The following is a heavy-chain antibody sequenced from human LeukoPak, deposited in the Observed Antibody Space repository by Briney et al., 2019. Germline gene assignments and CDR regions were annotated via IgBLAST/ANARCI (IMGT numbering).Heavy chain of an antibody. CDR1: GFTFSSYA. Sequence: SGGSLRLSCAASGFTFSSYAMHGVRQAPGKGLEWVAVISYDGSNKYYADSVKGRFTISRDNSKHTLYLQMNSLRAEDTAVYYCARDHHGAFDIWGQGTMVTVSS. CDR2: ISYDGSNK. V-gene: IGHV3-30-3*01. CDR3: ARDHHGAFDI. J-gene: IGHJ3*02.